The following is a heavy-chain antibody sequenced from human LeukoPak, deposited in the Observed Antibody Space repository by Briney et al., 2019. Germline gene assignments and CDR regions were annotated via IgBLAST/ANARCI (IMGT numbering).Heavy chain of an antibody. J-gene: IGHJ6*03. Sequence: GGSLRLSCAASGFTFSSYGMNWVRQAPGKGLEWVSTISGSAYNTYYADSVKGRFTISRDNSKNTLYLQMNSLRAEDTAVYYCARIRGTSRYSYMDVWGKGTTVTVSS. V-gene: IGHV3-23*01. CDR1: GFTFSSYG. CDR2: ISGSAYNT. D-gene: IGHD1-14*01. CDR3: ARIRGTSRYSYMDV.